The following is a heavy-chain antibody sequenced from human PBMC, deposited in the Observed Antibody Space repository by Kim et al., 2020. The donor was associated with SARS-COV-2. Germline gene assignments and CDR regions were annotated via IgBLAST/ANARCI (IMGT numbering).Heavy chain of an antibody. CDR3: ARELEQQLVQVDY. D-gene: IGHD6-13*01. CDR1: GFTFSSYS. V-gene: IGHV3-21*01. CDR2: ISSSSSYI. Sequence: GGSLRLSCAASGFTFSSYSMNWVRQAPGKGLEWVSSISSSSSYIYYADSVKGRFTISRDNAKNSLYLQMNSLRAEDTAVYYCARELEQQLVQVDYWGQGTLVTVSS. J-gene: IGHJ4*02.